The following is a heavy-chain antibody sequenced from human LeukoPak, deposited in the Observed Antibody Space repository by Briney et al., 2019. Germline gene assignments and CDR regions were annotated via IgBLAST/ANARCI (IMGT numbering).Heavy chain of an antibody. V-gene: IGHV1-69*13. CDR2: IIPIFGTA. J-gene: IGHJ6*02. CDR1: GYTFTSYG. CDR3: ARDNPGLLEVASYYYYGMDV. Sequence: SVKVSCKASGYTFTSYGISWVRQAPGQGLEWMGGIIPIFGTANYAQKFQGRVTITADESTSTAYMELSSLRSEDTAVYYCARDNPGLLEVASYYYYGMDVWGQGTTVTVSS. D-gene: IGHD2-15*01.